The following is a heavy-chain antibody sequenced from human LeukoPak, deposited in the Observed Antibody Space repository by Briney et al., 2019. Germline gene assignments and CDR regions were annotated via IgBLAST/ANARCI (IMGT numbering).Heavy chain of an antibody. Sequence: GGSLRLSCAASGFTFSSHGMSWVRQAPGKGLEWVSTISGSGDYTYYADSVKGRFTISRDNSKNTLYLQMNSLRAEDTAVYYCAKDRDIDPDYWGQGTLVTVSS. CDR2: ISGSGDYT. D-gene: IGHD3-10*01. CDR3: AKDRDIDPDY. CDR1: GFTFSSHG. V-gene: IGHV3-23*01. J-gene: IGHJ4*02.